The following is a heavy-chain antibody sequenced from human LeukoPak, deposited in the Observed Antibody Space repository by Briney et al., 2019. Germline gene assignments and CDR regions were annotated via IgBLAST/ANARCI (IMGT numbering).Heavy chain of an antibody. J-gene: IGHJ5*02. Sequence: GGSLRLSCAASGFTFSSYGMHCVRQAPGKGLEWVAVIWYDGSNKYYADSVKGRFTISRDNSKNTLYLQMNSLRAEETAVYYCARDRNRELYLIWFDPWGQRTLVTVSS. V-gene: IGHV3-33*01. D-gene: IGHD1-14*01. CDR2: IWYDGSNK. CDR1: GFTFSSYG. CDR3: ARDRNRELYLIWFDP.